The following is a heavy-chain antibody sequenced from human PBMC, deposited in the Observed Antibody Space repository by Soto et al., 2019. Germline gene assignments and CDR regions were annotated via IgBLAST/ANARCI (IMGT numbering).Heavy chain of an antibody. V-gene: IGHV1-8*01. J-gene: IGHJ3*02. CDR1: GYTFTSYD. CDR2: MNPNSGNT. Sequence: ASVKVSCKASGYTFTSYDINWVRQASGQGLEWMGWMNPNSGNTGYAQKFQGRVTMTRNTSISTAYMELSSLRSEDTAVYYCARGRDNWNSDAFDIWGQGTMVTVSS. CDR3: ARGRDNWNSDAFDI. D-gene: IGHD1-7*01.